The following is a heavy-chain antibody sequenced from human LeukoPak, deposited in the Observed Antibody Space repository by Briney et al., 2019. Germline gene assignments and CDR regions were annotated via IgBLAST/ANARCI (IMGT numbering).Heavy chain of an antibody. CDR3: AKAVASYYYYMAV. CDR1: GASISNNY. V-gene: IGHV4-4*07. J-gene: IGHJ6*03. Sequence: SETLSLTCTVSGASISNNYWSWIRRAAGKRPEWIGRNYCSGRTYYNPSLKSRVTMSVDTSKNQFSLRMTSVTAADTAVYYCAKAVASYYYYMAVWGKGETVTVSS. CDR2: NYCSGRT.